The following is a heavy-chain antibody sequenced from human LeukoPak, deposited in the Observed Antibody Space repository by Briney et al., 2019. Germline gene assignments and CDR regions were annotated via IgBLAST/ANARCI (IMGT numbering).Heavy chain of an antibody. D-gene: IGHD3-3*01. V-gene: IGHV1-2*02. J-gene: IGHJ4*02. Sequence: ASVKVSCKASGYTFTGYYMHWVRQAPGQGLECMGWINPNSGGTNYAQKFQGRVTMTRDTSISTAYMELSRLRSDDTAVYYCAREITIFGVVLFDFWGQGTLVTVSS. CDR2: INPNSGGT. CDR3: AREITIFGVVLFDF. CDR1: GYTFTGYY.